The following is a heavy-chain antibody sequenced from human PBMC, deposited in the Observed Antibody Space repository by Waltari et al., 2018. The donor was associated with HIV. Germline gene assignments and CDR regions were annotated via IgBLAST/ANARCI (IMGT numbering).Heavy chain of an antibody. J-gene: IGHJ4*02. CDR2: IYYSGST. CDR3: ARDKDSSGYHFDY. D-gene: IGHD3-22*01. Sequence: QVQLQESGPGLVKPSQPLSLTCTVSGGSIRRGGYYCSWLRQHPGQGLEWIGYIYYSGSTYYNPSLKSRVTISVDTSKNQFSLKLSSVTAADTAVYYCARDKDSSGYHFDYWGQGTLVTVSS. CDR1: GGSIRRGGYY. V-gene: IGHV4-31*03.